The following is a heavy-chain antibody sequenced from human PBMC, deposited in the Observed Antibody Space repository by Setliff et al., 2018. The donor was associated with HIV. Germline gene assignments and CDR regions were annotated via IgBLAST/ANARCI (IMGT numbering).Heavy chain of an antibody. CDR2: IYPSDFDT. D-gene: IGHD5-12*01. J-gene: IGHJ6*03. CDR1: GYSFSSYW. Sequence: GESLKISCQGLGYSFSSYWIGWARQTPGKGLEWLWIIYPSDFDTIYSPSFQGQVTISVDKAISTAYLQWNSLKASDTAMYYCARTIIVSQGQPGAYSHYYMDVWGKGTTVTSP. V-gene: IGHV5-51*01. CDR3: ARTIIVSQGQPGAYSHYYMDV.